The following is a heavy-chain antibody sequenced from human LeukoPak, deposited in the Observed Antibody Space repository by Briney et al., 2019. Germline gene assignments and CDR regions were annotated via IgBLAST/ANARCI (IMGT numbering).Heavy chain of an antibody. CDR2: IKSKTDGGTT. CDR1: GFTFSNAW. J-gene: IGHJ4*02. V-gene: IGHV3-15*01. D-gene: IGHD1-26*01. Sequence: GGSLRLSCAASGFTFSNAWMSWVRQTPGKGLEWAGRIKSKTDGGTTDYAAPVKGGFTISRDDSKNTLYLQMNNLKTEDTAVYYCTTSGSHYGTSDYWGQGTLVTVSS. CDR3: TTSGSHYGTSDY.